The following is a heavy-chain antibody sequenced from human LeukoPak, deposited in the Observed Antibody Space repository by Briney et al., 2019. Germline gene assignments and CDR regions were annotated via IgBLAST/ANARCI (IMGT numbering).Heavy chain of an antibody. J-gene: IGHJ5*02. V-gene: IGHV4-4*07. CDR2: IFSSGAT. CDR1: GGSISGYY. D-gene: IGHD2-21*01. Sequence: SETLSLTCSVSGGSISGYYWTWIRQPAGKGLEWIGRIFSSGATNYNPSLKGRVTMSVDTSKNQFSLKMNSVTAADTAVYFCTRSPQIGSTYLDHWGQGTQVTVSS. CDR3: TRSPQIGSTYLDH.